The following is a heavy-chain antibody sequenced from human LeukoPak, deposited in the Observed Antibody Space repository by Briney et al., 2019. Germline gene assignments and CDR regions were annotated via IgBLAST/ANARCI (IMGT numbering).Heavy chain of an antibody. CDR2: MNPNSGNT. V-gene: IGHV1-8*01. J-gene: IGHJ6*03. Sequence: ASVKVSCKASGYTFTHYGISWVRQATGQGLEWMGWMNPNSGNTGYAQKFQGRVTMTRNTSISTAYMELSSLRSEDTAVYYCAREARSRSFYSYYYYYYMDVWGKGTTVTVSS. CDR3: AREARSRSFYSYYYYYYMDV. CDR1: GYTFTHYG. D-gene: IGHD2/OR15-2a*01.